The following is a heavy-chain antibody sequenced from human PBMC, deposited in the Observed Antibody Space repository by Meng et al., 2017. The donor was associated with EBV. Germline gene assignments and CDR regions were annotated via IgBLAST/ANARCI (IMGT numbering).Heavy chain of an antibody. V-gene: IGHV1-18*01. Sequence: QVLVGQSGAEVRKPRASVKVSCKASGYTFTSYGIRWVRQAPGQGLEWVGWISAYNGNTNYAQKLQVRVTMTTDTSTSTAYMELRSLRSDDTAVYYCARGLDYFDYWGQGTLVTVSS. J-gene: IGHJ4*02. CDR1: GYTFTSYG. CDR3: ARGLDYFDY. CDR2: ISAYNGNT.